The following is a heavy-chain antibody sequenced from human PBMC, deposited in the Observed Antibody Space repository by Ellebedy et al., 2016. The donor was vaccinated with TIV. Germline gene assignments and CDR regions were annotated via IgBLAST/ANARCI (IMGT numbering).Heavy chain of an antibody. CDR1: GGSFSSGGYF. D-gene: IGHD6-19*01. CDR3: ARYRSGPPGPPLAY. V-gene: IGHV4-31*03. J-gene: IGHJ4*02. CDR2: ISQSGST. Sequence: SETLSLXXTVSGGSFSSGGYFWSWIRQHPGKGLEWIGYISQSGSTFYNPSLNSRVTISVDTSKNQFSLKLTSVTAADTAVYYCARYRSGPPGPPLAYWGQGILVTVSS.